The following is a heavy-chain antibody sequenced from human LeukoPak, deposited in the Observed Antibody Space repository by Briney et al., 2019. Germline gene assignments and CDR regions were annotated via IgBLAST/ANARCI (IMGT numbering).Heavy chain of an antibody. CDR2: INPSGGST. CDR3: ARDLEFGGYYYYMDV. CDR1: GYTFTSYY. J-gene: IGHJ6*03. D-gene: IGHD3-10*01. V-gene: IGHV1-46*01. Sequence: ASVKVSCKASGYTFTSYYMHWVRQAPGQGLEWMGIINPSGGSTSYAQKFQGRVTMTRDMSTSTVYMELSSLRSEDTAMYYCARDLEFGGYYYYMDVWGKGTTVTVSS.